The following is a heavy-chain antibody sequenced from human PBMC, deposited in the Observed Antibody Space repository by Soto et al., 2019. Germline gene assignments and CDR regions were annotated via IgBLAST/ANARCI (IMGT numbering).Heavy chain of an antibody. Sequence: SETLSLTCTVSGGSISSYYWSWIRQPPWKGLEWIGYIYYSGSTNYNPSLKSRVTISVDTSKNQFSLKLRSVTAADTSVYYCARHPGIAAHFDFWGQGTLVTVSS. V-gene: IGHV4-59*08. CDR1: GGSISSYY. D-gene: IGHD6-13*01. J-gene: IGHJ4*02. CDR2: IYYSGST. CDR3: ARHPGIAAHFDF.